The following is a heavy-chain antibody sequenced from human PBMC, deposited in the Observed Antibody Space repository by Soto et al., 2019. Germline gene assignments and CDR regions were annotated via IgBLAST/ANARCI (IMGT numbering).Heavy chain of an antibody. CDR1: GGSFSGYY. J-gene: IGHJ4*02. CDR2: INHSGST. D-gene: IGHD5-12*01. V-gene: IGHV4-34*01. Sequence: PSETLSLTCAVYGGSFSGYYWSWSRQPPGKGLEWIGEINHSGSTNYNPSLKSRVTISVDTSKNQFSLKLSSVTAADTAVYYCASNKVATTSTYDYWGQGTLVTVSS. CDR3: ASNKVATTSTYDY.